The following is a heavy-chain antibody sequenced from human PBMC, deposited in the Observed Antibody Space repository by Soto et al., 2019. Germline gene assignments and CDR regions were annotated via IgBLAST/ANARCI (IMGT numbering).Heavy chain of an antibody. J-gene: IGHJ5*02. CDR1: GGTFSSYT. CDR2: IIPILGIA. CDR3: AREVPDWSSSFCDLVYNGFYP. D-gene: IGHD2-2*01. V-gene: IGHV1-69*04. Sequence: SVKVSCKASGGTFSSYTISWVRQAPGQGLEWIGRIIPILGIANYAQKFQGRVTITADKSTSTAYMELSSLRSEDTAVYYCAREVPDWSSSFCDLVYNGFYPRSQRTPVPVS.